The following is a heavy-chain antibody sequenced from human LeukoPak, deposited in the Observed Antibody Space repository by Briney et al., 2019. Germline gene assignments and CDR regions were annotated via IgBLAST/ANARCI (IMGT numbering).Heavy chain of an antibody. V-gene: IGHV3-33*01. Sequence: GRSLRLSCAASGFTFSSYGMHWVRQAPGKGLEWVAVIWYDGSNIYYADSVKGRFTIPRDNTKNTLYLQMNSLRAEDTAVYYCARDYLDWYFDLWGRGTLVTVSS. CDR3: ARDYLDWYFDL. CDR1: GFTFSSYG. J-gene: IGHJ2*01. CDR2: IWYDGSNI.